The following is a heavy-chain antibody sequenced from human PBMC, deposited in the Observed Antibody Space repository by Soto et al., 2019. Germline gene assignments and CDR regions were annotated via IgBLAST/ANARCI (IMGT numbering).Heavy chain of an antibody. Sequence: SETLSLTCAVYGGSFSGYYWSWIRQPPGKGLEWIGEINHSGSTHYNSSLKSRVTISVDTSMNQFSLKLSSVTAADTAVYYCARGLDAIATHYFDSWAQGTLVTVSS. CDR1: GGSFSGYY. CDR2: INHSGST. V-gene: IGHV4-34*01. CDR3: ARGLDAIATHYFDS. J-gene: IGHJ4*02. D-gene: IGHD6-6*01.